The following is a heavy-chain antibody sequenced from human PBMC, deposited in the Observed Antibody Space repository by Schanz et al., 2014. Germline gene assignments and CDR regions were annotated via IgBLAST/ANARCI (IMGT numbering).Heavy chain of an antibody. V-gene: IGHV3-23*04. D-gene: IGHD3-22*01. J-gene: IGHJ4*02. CDR1: GFTFTTHS. Sequence: VQLVESGGGVVQPGRSLRLSCAASGFTFTTHSMTWVRQAPGKGLEWVSGISGSGGSTYYADSVKGRFTISRDNSKNTLYLQMNSLRAEDTAVYYCAKDPSHGDYDYYFDYWGQGTLVTVSS. CDR3: AKDPSHGDYDYYFDY. CDR2: ISGSGGST.